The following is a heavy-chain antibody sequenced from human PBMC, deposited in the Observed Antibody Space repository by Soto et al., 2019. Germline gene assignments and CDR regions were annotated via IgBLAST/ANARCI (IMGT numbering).Heavy chain of an antibody. CDR1: GFTFSSYA. J-gene: IGHJ3*01. D-gene: IGHD2-2*02. CDR2: VSGSGGST. Sequence: EVQLLESGGGLVQPGGSLRLSCAASGFTFSSYAMSWVRQSPGKGLEWVSAVSGSGGSTYYADSVRGRFTIARDDSTNTVFLQRNRLRAEATAIYFCANETDAQLLYLARKSDAFNFGGPGTMVTVSS. CDR3: ANETDAQLLYLARKSDAFNF. V-gene: IGHV3-23*01.